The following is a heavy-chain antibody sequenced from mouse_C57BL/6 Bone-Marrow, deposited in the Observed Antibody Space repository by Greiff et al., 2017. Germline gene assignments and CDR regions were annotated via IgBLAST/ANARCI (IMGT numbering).Heavy chain of an antibody. V-gene: IGHV5-17*01. CDR2: ISSGSSTI. CDR3: APDPSYDAMDY. J-gene: IGHJ4*01. Sequence: DVMLVESGGGLVKPGGSLKLSCAASGFTFSDYGMHWVRQAPEQGLEWVAYISSGSSTIYYADTVKGRFTISRDNAKNTLFLQLTSLRSEDTAMYYCAPDPSYDAMDYWGQGTSVTVS. CDR1: GFTFSDYG.